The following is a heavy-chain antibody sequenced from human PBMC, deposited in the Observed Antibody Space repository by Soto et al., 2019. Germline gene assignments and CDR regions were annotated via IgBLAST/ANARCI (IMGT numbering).Heavy chain of an antibody. D-gene: IGHD3-22*01. Sequence: QVQLVQSGAEVKKPGASVKVSCKASGYTFTSYGISWVRQAPGQGLEWMGWISAYNGNTNYAQKLQGRVTMTTDTSTSTAYMELRSLRSDDTAVYYCARDGNLNYYDSSGYYVFAYWGQGTLVTVSS. CDR1: GYTFTSYG. CDR2: ISAYNGNT. J-gene: IGHJ4*02. V-gene: IGHV1-18*01. CDR3: ARDGNLNYYDSSGYYVFAY.